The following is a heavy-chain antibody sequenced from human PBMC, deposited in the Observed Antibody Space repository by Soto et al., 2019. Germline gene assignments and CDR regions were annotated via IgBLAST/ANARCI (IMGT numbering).Heavy chain of an antibody. D-gene: IGHD5-12*01. Sequence: SPTLSLTCAISGDSVSSNSAAWHWFRQSPSRGLEWLGRTYYRSNWYNDYSLSLKSRITINPDTSKNQFSLHLNSVTPEDTAVYYYARDNIVKTLDLLDSWGQGTRVTVSS. J-gene: IGHJ4*02. CDR2: TYYRSNWYN. CDR1: GDSVSSNSAA. V-gene: IGHV6-1*01. CDR3: ARDNIVKTLDLLDS.